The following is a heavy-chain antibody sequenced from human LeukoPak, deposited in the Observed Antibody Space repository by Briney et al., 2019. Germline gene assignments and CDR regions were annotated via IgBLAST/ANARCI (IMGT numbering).Heavy chain of an antibody. V-gene: IGHV4-61*02. CDR1: GGSISSGSYY. CDR3: ARGSTIFGVVSP. Sequence: PSETLSLTCTVSGGSISSGSYYWSWIRQPAGKGLEWIGRIYTSGSTNYNPSLKSRVTISVDTSKNQFSLKLSSVTAADTAVYYCARGSTIFGVVSPWGQGTLVTVSS. D-gene: IGHD3-3*01. CDR2: IYTSGST. J-gene: IGHJ5*02.